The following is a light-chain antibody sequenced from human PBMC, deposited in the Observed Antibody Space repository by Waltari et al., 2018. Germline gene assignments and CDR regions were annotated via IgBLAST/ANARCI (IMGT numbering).Light chain of an antibody. V-gene: IGLV4-69*01. CDR1: SAHSTHA. J-gene: IGLJ2*01. Sequence: QLVLTQSPSASASLGASVKVTCTLNSAHSTHAIAWHQQQPGKGPRYLMRVNSDGSHTKGDGIPDRFSGASSGTERYLSISSLQSDDEADYYCQTWDTDILVVFGGVTRLTVL. CDR3: QTWDTDILVV. CDR2: VNSDGSH.